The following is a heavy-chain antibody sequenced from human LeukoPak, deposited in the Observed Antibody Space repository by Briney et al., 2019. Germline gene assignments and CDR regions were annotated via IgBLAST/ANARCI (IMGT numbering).Heavy chain of an antibody. D-gene: IGHD5-18*01. V-gene: IGHV3-30-3*02. Sequence: SCKASGYTFTGYYMHWVRQAPGKGLEWVAVISYDGSNKYYADSVKGRFTISRDNSKNTLYLQMNSLRAEDTAVYYCAKDAQYGGYSYVNYWGQGTLVTVSS. CDR2: ISYDGSNK. J-gene: IGHJ4*02. CDR3: AKDAQYGGYSYVNY. CDR1: GYTFTGYY.